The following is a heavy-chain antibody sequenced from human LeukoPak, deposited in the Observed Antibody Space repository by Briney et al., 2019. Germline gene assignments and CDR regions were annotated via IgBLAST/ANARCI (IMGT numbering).Heavy chain of an antibody. CDR1: GGSISSYY. CDR3: ARDRGVVGAFDY. D-gene: IGHD1-26*01. V-gene: IGHV4-39*07. Sequence: SETLSLTCIVSGGSISSYYWGWIRQPPGKGLEWIGSIYYSGSTYYNPSLKSRVTISVDTSKNQFSLKLSSVTAADTAAYYCARDRGVVGAFDYWGQGTLVTVSS. J-gene: IGHJ4*02. CDR2: IYYSGST.